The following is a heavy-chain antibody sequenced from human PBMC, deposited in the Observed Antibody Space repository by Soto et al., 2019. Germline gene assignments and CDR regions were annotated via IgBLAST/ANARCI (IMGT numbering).Heavy chain of an antibody. Sequence: PGGSLRLSCSASGFTFSTYAMHWVRQAPGKGLEYVSAISNNGGSTYYADSVKDRFTISRDNSKNTLYLQMSSLRTADTAIYYCVKGGITMVRGVLFAYWGQGTPVTVSS. CDR3: VKGGITMVRGVLFAY. CDR1: GFTFSTYA. V-gene: IGHV3-64D*06. CDR2: ISNNGGST. J-gene: IGHJ4*02. D-gene: IGHD3-10*01.